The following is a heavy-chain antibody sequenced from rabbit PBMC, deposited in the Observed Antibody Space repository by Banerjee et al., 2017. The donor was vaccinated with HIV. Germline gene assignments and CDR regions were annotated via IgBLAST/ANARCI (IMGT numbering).Heavy chain of an antibody. D-gene: IGHD6-1*01. J-gene: IGHJ3*01. V-gene: IGHV1S45*01. CDR3: ARGGYTYGDAGYAYAMTRLDL. CDR2: IYVGSSGST. Sequence: QEQLEESGGDLVKPEGSLTLTCTASGFTLSSYWIWWVRQAPGKGLEWIACIYVGSSGSTYYASWAKGRFTISKTSSTTVTLQMTSLTAADTATYFCARGGYTYGDAGYAYAMTRLDLWGPGTLVTVS. CDR1: GFTLSSYW.